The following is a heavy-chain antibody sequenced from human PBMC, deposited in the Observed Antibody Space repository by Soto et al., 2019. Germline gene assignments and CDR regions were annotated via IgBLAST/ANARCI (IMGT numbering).Heavy chain of an antibody. J-gene: IGHJ4*02. CDR2: INHSGST. D-gene: IGHD6-19*01. CDR1: GGSFSGYY. V-gene: IGHV4-34*01. Sequence: SETLSLTXAVYGGSFSGYYWSWIRQPPGKGLEWIGEINHSGSTNYNPSLKSRVTISVDTSKNQFSLKLSSVTAADTAVYYCARAHRGIAVVGYWGQGTLVTVSS. CDR3: ARAHRGIAVVGY.